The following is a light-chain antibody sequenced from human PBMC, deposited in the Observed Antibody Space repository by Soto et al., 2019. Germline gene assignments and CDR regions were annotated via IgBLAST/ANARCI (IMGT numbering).Light chain of an antibody. Sequence: ENVLTQSPGTLSLSPGERATLSCRASQTVSTYLAWYQQKPGQAPRLLVYGASSRATGVPDRFSGSGSGTDFTLTISRLEPEDCALYYCQQYHDSPLPLVQGKKMAI. V-gene: IGKV3-20*01. CDR2: GAS. J-gene: IGKJ1*01. CDR1: QTVSTY. CDR3: QQYHDSPLP.